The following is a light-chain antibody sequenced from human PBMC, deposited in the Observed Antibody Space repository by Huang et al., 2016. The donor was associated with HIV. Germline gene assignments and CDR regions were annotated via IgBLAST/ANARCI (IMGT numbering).Light chain of an antibody. CDR2: GAS. V-gene: IGKV3-15*01. CDR1: QSVSSN. Sequence: EMVMTQSPATLSVSPGERATLSCRASQSVSSNLAWYQQKPGQAPRLLIYGASTRATGIPARFSRSGSGTEFTLTISSLQSEDFAVYYCQQYNNWPPWTFGQGTKVEIK. J-gene: IGKJ1*01. CDR3: QQYNNWPPWT.